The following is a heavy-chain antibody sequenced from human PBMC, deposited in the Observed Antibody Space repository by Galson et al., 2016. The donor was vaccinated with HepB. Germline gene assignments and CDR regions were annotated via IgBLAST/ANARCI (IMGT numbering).Heavy chain of an antibody. CDR1: GDSISTRSSY. D-gene: IGHD3-22*01. J-gene: IGHJ5*02. CDR2: IYYSGST. Sequence: ETLSLTCTVSGDSISTRSSYWGWIRQPPGKGLQWIGEIYYSGSTYHNPSLTSRLTMSVDTTKNQFSLKLSSVTAADTAVYYCARRTYYFDSSGYPTGWFDPWGQGTLVTVSS. CDR3: ARRTYYFDSSGYPTGWFDP. V-gene: IGHV4-39*01.